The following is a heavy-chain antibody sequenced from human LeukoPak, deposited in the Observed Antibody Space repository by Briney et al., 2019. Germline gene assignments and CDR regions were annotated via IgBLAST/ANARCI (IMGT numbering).Heavy chain of an antibody. CDR3: ARDLAGDYGSSGYAAFDI. D-gene: IGHD3-22*01. J-gene: IGHJ3*02. V-gene: IGHV4-34*01. CDR2: INHSGST. CDR1: GGSFSGYY. Sequence: SETLSLTCAVYGGSFSGYYWSWIRQPPGKELEWIGEINHSGSTNYNPSLKSRVTISVDTSKNQFSLKLSSVTAADTAVYYCARDLAGDYGSSGYAAFDIWGQGTMVTVSS.